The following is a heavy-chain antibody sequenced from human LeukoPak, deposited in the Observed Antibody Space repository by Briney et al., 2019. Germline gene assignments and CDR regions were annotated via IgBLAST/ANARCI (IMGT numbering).Heavy chain of an antibody. J-gene: IGHJ4*02. CDR1: GDSLNSGGYY. V-gene: IGHV4-31*03. CDR2: IYFSGSA. Sequence: PSQTLSLTCTVSGDSLNSGGYYWSWIRQHPGKGLEWIGYIYFSGSAYYNPSLKSRVSISVDTSKNQFSLKLSAVTAADTAMYYCARNSDTSGYYFDYWGQGTLVTVSS. CDR3: ARNSDTSGYYFDY. D-gene: IGHD3-22*01.